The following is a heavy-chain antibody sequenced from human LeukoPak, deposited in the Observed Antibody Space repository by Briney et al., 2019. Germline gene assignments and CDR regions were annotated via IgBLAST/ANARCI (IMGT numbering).Heavy chain of an antibody. V-gene: IGHV1-18*01. Sequence: ASVKVSCKASGYTFTSYGISWVRQAPGQGLEWMGWISAYNGNTNYAQKLQGRVTMTTDTSTSTAYMELRSLRSDDTAVHYCARDGGTYYDFWSGYYSPGALDYWGQGTLVTVSS. CDR1: GYTFTSYG. J-gene: IGHJ4*02. D-gene: IGHD3-3*01. CDR2: ISAYNGNT. CDR3: ARDGGTYYDFWSGYYSPGALDY.